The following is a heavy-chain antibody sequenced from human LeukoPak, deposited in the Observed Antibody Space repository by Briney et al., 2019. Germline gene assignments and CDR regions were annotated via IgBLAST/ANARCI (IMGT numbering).Heavy chain of an antibody. CDR3: AKDLEGNYYENYDAFDI. CDR2: ISGSGGST. Sequence: GGSLRLSCAASGFTFSSYAMSWVRQAPGKGLEWVSAISGSGGSTSFADSVKGRFTISRDNSKNTLYLQMNSLRAEDTAVYYCAKDLEGNYYENYDAFDIWGQGTMVTVSS. D-gene: IGHD1-26*01. J-gene: IGHJ3*02. V-gene: IGHV3-23*01. CDR1: GFTFSSYA.